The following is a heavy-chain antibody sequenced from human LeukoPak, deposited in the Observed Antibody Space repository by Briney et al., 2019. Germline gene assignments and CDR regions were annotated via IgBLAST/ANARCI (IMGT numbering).Heavy chain of an antibody. CDR1: GGSISSSSYY. CDR2: IYYSGST. D-gene: IGHD6-13*01. CDR3: ARDVHIPLSSSWPRNAFDI. J-gene: IGHJ3*02. V-gene: IGHV4-39*07. Sequence: PSETLSLTCTVSGGSISSSSYYWGWIRQPPGKGLEWIGSIYYSGSTYYNPSLKSRVTISVDTSKNQFSLKLSSVTAADTAVYYCARDVHIPLSSSWPRNAFDIWGQGTMVTVSS.